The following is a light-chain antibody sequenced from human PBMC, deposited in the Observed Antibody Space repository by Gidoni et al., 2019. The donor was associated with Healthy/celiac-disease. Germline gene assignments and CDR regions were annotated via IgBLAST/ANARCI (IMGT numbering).Light chain of an antibody. Sequence: SVVTQIRAASGTPGQRVTISCSGSSSNIGSNTVNWYQQLPGTAPKLLIYSNNQRPSGVPDRFSGSKSGTSASLAISGLQSEDEADYYCAAWDDSLNGVVFGGGTKLTVL. CDR3: AAWDDSLNGVV. J-gene: IGLJ2*01. V-gene: IGLV1-44*01. CDR1: SSNIGSNT. CDR2: SNN.